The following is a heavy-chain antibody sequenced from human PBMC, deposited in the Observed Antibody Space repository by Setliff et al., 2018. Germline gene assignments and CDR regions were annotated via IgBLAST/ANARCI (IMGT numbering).Heavy chain of an antibody. J-gene: IGHJ5*02. CDR1: GGSFTNYY. CDR3: ARERTIFGILVISGWFDP. Sequence: SETLSLTCTVYGGSFTNYYWGWIRQSPGKGLEWIGRVSASGSTTYNPSLKSRVTMSIDTSTNQISLNLTSVTAADTAMYYCARERTIFGILVISGWFDPWGQGTVVTVSS. CDR2: VSASGST. V-gene: IGHV4-4*07. D-gene: IGHD3-3*01.